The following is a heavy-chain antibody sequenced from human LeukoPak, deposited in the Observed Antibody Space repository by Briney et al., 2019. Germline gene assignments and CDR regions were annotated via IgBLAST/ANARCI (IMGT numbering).Heavy chain of an antibody. V-gene: IGHV3-66*02. D-gene: IGHD3-3*01. CDR3: ARDWLYYDFWSGYYPQ. J-gene: IGHJ6*04. Sequence: GGSMRLSCAASGFTVSSNYMSWVRQAPGEGLEWVSVIYSGGSTYYADSVKGRFTISRDNSKNTLYLQMNSLRAEDTAVYYCARDWLYYDFWSGYYPQWGKGTTVTVSS. CDR2: IYSGGST. CDR1: GFTVSSNY.